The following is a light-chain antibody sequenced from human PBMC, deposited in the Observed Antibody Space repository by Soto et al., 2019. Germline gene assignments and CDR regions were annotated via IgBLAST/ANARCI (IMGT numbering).Light chain of an antibody. CDR1: SGSIASNY. V-gene: IGLV6-57*03. J-gene: IGLJ2*01. Sequence: NFMLTQPHSVSESPGKTVTLSCSRSSGSIASNYVQWFQQRPGSAPTTVIYEDNQRPSGVPDRFSGSIDRSSNSAFLSISGLKTEYEADYYCQSYDGSTRIFGGGTKLTVL. CDR2: EDN. CDR3: QSYDGSTRI.